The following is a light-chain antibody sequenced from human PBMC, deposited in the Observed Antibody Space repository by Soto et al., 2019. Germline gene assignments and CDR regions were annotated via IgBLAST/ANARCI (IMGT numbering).Light chain of an antibody. J-gene: IGLJ1*01. Sequence: QSVLTQPPSASGTPGQVVAISCSGSSSNIGSNTVTWYQQLPGTAPKLLIYSTSQRSSGVPGRFSGSKSGASASLTISGLQADDEADYFCCSYAGTYTYVFGTGTKVTVL. CDR3: CSYAGTYTYV. V-gene: IGLV1-44*01. CDR2: STS. CDR1: SSNIGSNT.